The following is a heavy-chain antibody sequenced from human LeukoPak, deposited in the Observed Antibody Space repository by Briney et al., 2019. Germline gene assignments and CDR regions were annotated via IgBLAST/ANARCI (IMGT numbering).Heavy chain of an antibody. V-gene: IGHV3-21*01. CDR1: GFTFSSYS. J-gene: IGHJ5*02. CDR2: ITSSSSYI. D-gene: IGHD4-11*01. Sequence: PGGSLRLSCAVSGFTFSSYSMNWVRQAPGKGLEWVSSITSSSSYIYYADSVKGRFTISRDNAKNSLYLQMNSLRAEDTAVYYCARDLTVTSTCWFDRWGQGTLVTDSS. CDR3: ARDLTVTSTCWFDR.